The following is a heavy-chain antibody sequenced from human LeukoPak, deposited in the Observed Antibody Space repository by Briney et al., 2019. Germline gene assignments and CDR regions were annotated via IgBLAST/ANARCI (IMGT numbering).Heavy chain of an antibody. D-gene: IGHD3-10*01. Sequence: ASVNVSCKASGYTFTGYYMHWVRQAPGQGLEWMGWINPNSGGTNYAQKFQGRVTMTRDTSISTAYMELSRLRSDDTAVYYCARDRGVYYYYMDVWGKGTTVTVSS. CDR2: INPNSGGT. V-gene: IGHV1-2*02. CDR1: GYTFTGYY. J-gene: IGHJ6*03. CDR3: ARDRGVYYYYMDV.